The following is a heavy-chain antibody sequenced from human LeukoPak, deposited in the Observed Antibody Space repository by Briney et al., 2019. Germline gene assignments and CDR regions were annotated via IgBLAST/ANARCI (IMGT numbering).Heavy chain of an antibody. D-gene: IGHD2-2*01. Sequence: GGSLRLSCAASGFTFSSYEMNWVRQAPGKGLEWVSYISSSGSTIYYADSVKGRFTISRDNAKNSLYLQMNSLRVEDTAVYYCARDSLSLTSYDSKFDYWGQGTLVTVSS. J-gene: IGHJ4*02. V-gene: IGHV3-48*03. CDR2: ISSSGSTI. CDR1: GFTFSSYE. CDR3: ARDSLSLTSYDSKFDY.